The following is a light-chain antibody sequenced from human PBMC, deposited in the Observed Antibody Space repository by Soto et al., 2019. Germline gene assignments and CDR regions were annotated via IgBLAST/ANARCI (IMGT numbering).Light chain of an antibody. CDR1: QSVKSN. J-gene: IGKJ4*01. Sequence: EIVMTQSPATLTVAPGERVTLSCRASQSVKSNLAWYHQARGQPPRLLIYAASSRATGIPDRYSGSGSGTEFTLTITSLQSEDFGDYYCQQYNKGPLTFGGGTKLEIK. V-gene: IGKV3-15*01. CDR3: QQYNKGPLT. CDR2: AAS.